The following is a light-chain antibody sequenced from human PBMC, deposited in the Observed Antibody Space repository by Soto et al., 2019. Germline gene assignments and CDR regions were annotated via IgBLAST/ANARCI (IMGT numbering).Light chain of an antibody. CDR3: CSYRTGSTSVV. V-gene: IGLV2-14*03. Sequence: QSALTQPASVSGSPGQSIAISCTGTSSNVGSYNYVSWYQHHPGKAPQLMIYDVSSRPSGVSDRFSGSKSGNTASLTISGLLSEDEADYYCCSYRTGSTSVVFGGGTKLTVL. CDR1: SSNVGSYNY. J-gene: IGLJ2*01. CDR2: DVS.